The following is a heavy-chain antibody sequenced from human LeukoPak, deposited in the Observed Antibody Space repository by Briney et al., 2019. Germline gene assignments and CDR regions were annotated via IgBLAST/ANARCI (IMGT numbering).Heavy chain of an antibody. D-gene: IGHD2-2*01. V-gene: IGHV1-18*01. CDR2: ISTYNGNT. CDR3: ARKYCSSTSCYLNWFDP. Sequence: ASVKVSCKASGYSLTSFGISWVRQAPGQGLEYMGWISTYNGNTNYAQKLQGRVTMTTDTSTSTAYMELRSLRSDDTAVYYCARKYCSSTSCYLNWFDPWGQGTLVTVSS. J-gene: IGHJ5*02. CDR1: GYSLTSFG.